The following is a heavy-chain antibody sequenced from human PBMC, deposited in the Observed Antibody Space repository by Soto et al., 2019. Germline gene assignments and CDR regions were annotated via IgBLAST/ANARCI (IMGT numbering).Heavy chain of an antibody. J-gene: IGHJ4*02. Sequence: VASVKVSCKASGGTFSSYAISWVRQAPGQGLEWMGGIIPIFGTANYAQKFQGRVTITADESTSTAYMELSSLRSEDTAVYYCARDRYYDSSGPTFDYWGQGTLVTVSS. CDR3: ARDRYYDSSGPTFDY. CDR2: IIPIFGTA. CDR1: GGTFSSYA. V-gene: IGHV1-69*13. D-gene: IGHD3-22*01.